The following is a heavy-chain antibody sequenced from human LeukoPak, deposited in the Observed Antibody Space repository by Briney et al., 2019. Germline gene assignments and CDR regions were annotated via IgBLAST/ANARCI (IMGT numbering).Heavy chain of an antibody. CDR1: GFTFSSYD. V-gene: IGHV3-21*01. CDR3: ARGPPYGV. CDR2: IITSRSYR. Sequence: KPGGSLRLSCAASGFTFSSYDMNWVRQAPGKGMEWVSIITSRSYRYHGDSVKGRFTISRDNAKNSLYLQMNSLRADDTAVYYCARGPPYGVWGQGTLVTVSS. D-gene: IGHD4-17*01. J-gene: IGHJ4*02.